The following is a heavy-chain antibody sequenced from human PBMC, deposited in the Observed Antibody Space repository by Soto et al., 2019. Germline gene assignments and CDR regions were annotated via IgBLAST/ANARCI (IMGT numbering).Heavy chain of an antibody. Sequence: PSETLSLTCTVSGGSISSYYWSWIRQPPGKGLEWLGYMYYSGGTNYNPSVKSRITISADTSRNQFSLKLTSVTAADTAVYYCASFLEVEGEGGYFSYCGQRTLVPVSS. CDR1: GGSISSYY. D-gene: IGHD3-22*01. V-gene: IGHV4-59*01. CDR3: ASFLEVEGEGGYFSY. CDR2: MYYSGGT. J-gene: IGHJ4*02.